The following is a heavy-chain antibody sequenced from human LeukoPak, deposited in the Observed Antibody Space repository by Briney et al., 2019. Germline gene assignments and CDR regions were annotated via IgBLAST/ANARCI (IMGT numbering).Heavy chain of an antibody. CDR3: AKDTTEAVTNSPFFDY. D-gene: IGHD6-19*01. J-gene: IGHJ4*02. CDR2: ISGSGGRT. Sequence: PGGSLRLSCAASGFSFSNYGMSWVRQAPGKGLEWVSGISGSGGRTYYADPVKGRFTISRDNSKNTLYLQMNNLRAEDAAVYYCAKDTTEAVTNSPFFDYWGQGTLVTVSS. V-gene: IGHV3-23*01. CDR1: GFSFSNYG.